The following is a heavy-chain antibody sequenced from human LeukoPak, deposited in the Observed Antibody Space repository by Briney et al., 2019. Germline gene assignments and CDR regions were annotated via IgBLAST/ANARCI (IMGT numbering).Heavy chain of an antibody. Sequence: GGSLRLSCAASGFTFINYAMRWVSHVPGRGREWVSTITGRGDSTYVADSVKGRVTISRDNSKNSLFLQMNSVRAEDTAVYYCVKGPRPDITVAHTAEKWGQGTLVTVSS. CDR1: GFTFINYA. J-gene: IGHJ4*02. CDR2: ITGRGDST. D-gene: IGHD6-19*01. CDR3: VKGPRPDITVAHTAEK. V-gene: IGHV3-23*01.